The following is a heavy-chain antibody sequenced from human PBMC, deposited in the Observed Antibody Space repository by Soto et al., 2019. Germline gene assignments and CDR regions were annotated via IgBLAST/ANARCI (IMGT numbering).Heavy chain of an antibody. J-gene: IGHJ5*02. CDR2: MNPNSGNT. Sequence: ASVKVSCKASGYTFTSYDINWVRQATGQGLEWMGWMNPNSGNTGYAQKFQGRVTMTRNTSISTAYMELSSLRSEDTAVYYCARVVWSSNRENGFDPWGRGTLVTVSS. CDR1: GYTFTSYD. D-gene: IGHD1-26*01. V-gene: IGHV1-8*01. CDR3: ARVVWSSNRENGFDP.